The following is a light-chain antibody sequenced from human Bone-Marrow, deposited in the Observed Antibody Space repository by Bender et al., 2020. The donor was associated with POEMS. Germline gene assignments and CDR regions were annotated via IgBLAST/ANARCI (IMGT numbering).Light chain of an antibody. J-gene: IGLJ3*02. Sequence: QSVLTQPPSVSGTPGQRVTISCSGIGSNIGGYSVNWYQQLPGTAPRLLIYTNNERPSGVPDRFIGSKSGTSASLAFTGLRSDDEAIYFCVAWDASLNGWVFGGGTKLTVL. CDR2: TNN. CDR1: GSNIGGYS. CDR3: VAWDASLNGWV. V-gene: IGLV1-44*01.